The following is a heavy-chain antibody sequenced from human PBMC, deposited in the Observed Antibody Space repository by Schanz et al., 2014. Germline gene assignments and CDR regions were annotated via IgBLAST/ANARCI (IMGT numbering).Heavy chain of an antibody. J-gene: IGHJ3*02. V-gene: IGHV3-11*05. CDR3: AKCIGWYGRCAFDI. CDR1: GFIFSNSW. CDR2: ISSSGSYT. D-gene: IGHD6-19*01. Sequence: VQLVESGGGLVQPGGSLRLSCAASGFIFSNSWMSWVRQAPGKGLEWVSYISSSGSYTNYADSVKGRFTTSRDNAKNSLYLQMNSLRAEDTAVYYCAKCIGWYGRCAFDIWGQGTMVTVSS.